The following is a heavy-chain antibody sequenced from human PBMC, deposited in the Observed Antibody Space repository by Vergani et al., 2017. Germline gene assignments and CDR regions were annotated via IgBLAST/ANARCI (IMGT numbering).Heavy chain of an antibody. D-gene: IGHD6-19*01. V-gene: IGHV4-61*01. CDR2: IYYSGST. CDR1: GGSVSSGSYY. Sequence: QVQLQESGPGLVKTSETLSLTCTVSGGSVSSGSYYWSWIRQPPGKGLEWIGYIYYSGSTNYNPSLKSRVTISVDTSKNQFSLKLSSVTAADTAVYYCARDKRGASGWFDYWGQGTLVTVSS. CDR3: ARDKRGASGWFDY. J-gene: IGHJ4*02.